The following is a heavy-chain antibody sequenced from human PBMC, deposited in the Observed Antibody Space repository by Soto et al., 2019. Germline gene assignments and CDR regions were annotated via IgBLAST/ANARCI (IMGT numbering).Heavy chain of an antibody. CDR1: GFSFKGYF. D-gene: IGHD1-26*01. CDR2: INSASGGT. CDR3: AVLVGATSSDC. J-gene: IGHJ4*02. Sequence: QVQLVQSGAEVKKPGASIKVSCKASGFSFKGYFMHWVRQGPGQGLEWMGWINSASGGTSYAQKFQGRVTMTSDTSITTAYMELSSLRSDDTAVYYCAVLVGATSSDCWGPGTLVTVSS. V-gene: IGHV1-2*02.